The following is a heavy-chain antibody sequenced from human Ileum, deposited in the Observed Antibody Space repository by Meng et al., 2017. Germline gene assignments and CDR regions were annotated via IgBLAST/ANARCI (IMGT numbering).Heavy chain of an antibody. CDR1: GYSFTSYW. V-gene: IGHV5-51*01. CDR2: IYPGDSDT. J-gene: IGHJ4*02. CDR3: ARHPYIYDYYDSSSYYYFDY. Sequence: GESLKISCKGSGYSFTSYWIGWVRQMPGKGLEWMGIIYPGDSDTRYSPSFQGQVTISADKSISTAYLQWSSLKASDTAMYYCARHPYIYDYYDSSSYYYFDYWGQGTLVTVSS. D-gene: IGHD3-22*01.